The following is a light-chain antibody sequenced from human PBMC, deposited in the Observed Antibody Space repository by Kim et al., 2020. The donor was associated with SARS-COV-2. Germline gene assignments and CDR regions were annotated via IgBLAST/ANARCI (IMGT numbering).Light chain of an antibody. J-gene: IGKJ1*01. CDR1: QSVSHS. CDR3: QEYDKWPT. Sequence: FVSPGKKPTLPCRASQSVSHSLAWYPPKPGQAPRLLIYGGSTRATGIPARFSGRGSATEFTLTISCLQSEDSAVDYWQEYDKWPTFGQGTKVDIK. CDR2: GGS. V-gene: IGKV3-15*01.